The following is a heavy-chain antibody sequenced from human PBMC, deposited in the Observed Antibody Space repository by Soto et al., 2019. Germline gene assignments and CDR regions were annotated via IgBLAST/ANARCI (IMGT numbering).Heavy chain of an antibody. CDR3: ARDRDPRSITIFGGMDV. Sequence: ASVKVSCKASGYTFTGYYMHWVRQAPGQGLEWMGWINPNSGGTNYAQKFQGWVTMTRDTSISTAYMELSRLRSDDTAVYYCARDRDPRSITIFGGMDVWDKGTTVTVSS. D-gene: IGHD3-3*01. J-gene: IGHJ6*04. CDR1: GYTFTGYY. V-gene: IGHV1-2*04. CDR2: INPNSGGT.